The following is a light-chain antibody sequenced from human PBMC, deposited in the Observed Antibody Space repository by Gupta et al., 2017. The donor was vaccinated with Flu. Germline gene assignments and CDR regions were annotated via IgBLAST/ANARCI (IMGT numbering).Light chain of an antibody. Sequence: SSDIGRYKFVSWYQQHPGKVPKLIIYHVSNRPSGISSRFSGSKSDNTASLTISGLQPEDEADYYCVAYTSSTTLVFGGGTKVTVL. CDR2: HVS. CDR1: SSDIGRYKF. J-gene: IGLJ1*01. V-gene: IGLV2-14*03. CDR3: VAYTSSTTLV.